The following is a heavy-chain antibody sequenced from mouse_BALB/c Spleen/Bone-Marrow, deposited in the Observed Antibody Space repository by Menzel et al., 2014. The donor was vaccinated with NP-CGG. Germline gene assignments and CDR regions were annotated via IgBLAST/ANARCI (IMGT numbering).Heavy chain of an antibody. J-gene: IGHJ3*01. Sequence: EVQGVESGPELVKPGASVEISCKASGYSFTDYYMHWVKQSHVKSLEWIGRINPYNGATSYNQNFKDKASLTVDKSSRTAYMELHSLTSEDSAVYYCASFGFAYWGQGTLVTVSA. CDR1: GYSFTDYY. CDR3: ASFGFAY. CDR2: INPYNGAT. V-gene: IGHV1-26*01.